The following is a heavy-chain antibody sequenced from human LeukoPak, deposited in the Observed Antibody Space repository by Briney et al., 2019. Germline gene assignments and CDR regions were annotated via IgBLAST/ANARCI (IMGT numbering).Heavy chain of an antibody. D-gene: IGHD3-22*01. CDR3: ARGFYYANRQAAYAFDY. CDR2: IYSGGTT. J-gene: IGHJ4*02. V-gene: IGHV3-53*01. CDR1: GFTVNSNY. Sequence: SGGSLRLSCAASGFTVNSNYMSWVRQAPGKGLEWVSVIYSGGTTYYADSVKGRFTISRDSSKITLYLQMNSLRAEDTAVYYCARGFYYANRQAAYAFDYWSQRTLVTVSS.